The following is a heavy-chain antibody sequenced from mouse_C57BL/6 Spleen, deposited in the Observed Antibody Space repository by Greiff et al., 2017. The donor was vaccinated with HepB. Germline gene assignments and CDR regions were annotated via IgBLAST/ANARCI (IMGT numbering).Heavy chain of an antibody. D-gene: IGHD2-5*01. CDR2: INPNNGGT. CDR3: ASGSNYAFAY. CDR1: GYTFTDYY. Sequence: VQLQQSGPELVKPGASVKISCKASGYTFTDYYMNWVKQSHGKSLEWIGDINPNNGGTSYNQKFKGKATLTVDKSSSTAYMELRSLTSEDSAVYYCASGSNYAFAYWGQGTLVTVSA. V-gene: IGHV1-26*01. J-gene: IGHJ3*01.